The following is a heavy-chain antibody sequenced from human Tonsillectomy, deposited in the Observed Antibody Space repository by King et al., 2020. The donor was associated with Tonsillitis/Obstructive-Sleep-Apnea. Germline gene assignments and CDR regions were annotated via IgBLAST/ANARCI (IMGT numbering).Heavy chain of an antibody. CDR2: ISGSGGST. CDR3: AKDQSYYGSGSYIHDY. Sequence: VQLVESGGGLVQPGGSLRLSCAASGFTFSSYAMSWVRQAPGKGLEWVSAISGSGGSTYYADSVKGRFTISRDNSKNTLYLQMNSLRAEDTAVYYCAKDQSYYGSGSYIHDYWGQGTLVTVSS. D-gene: IGHD3-10*01. J-gene: IGHJ4*02. CDR1: GFTFSSYA. V-gene: IGHV3-23*04.